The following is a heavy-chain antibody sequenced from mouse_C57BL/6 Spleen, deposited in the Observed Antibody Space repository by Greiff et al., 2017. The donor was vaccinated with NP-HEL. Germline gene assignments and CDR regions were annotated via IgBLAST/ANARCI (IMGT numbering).Heavy chain of an antibody. CDR3: ARTNYYGSLYWYFDV. CDR2: IHPNSGST. V-gene: IGHV1-64*01. D-gene: IGHD1-1*01. Sequence: QVQLQQPGAELVKPGASVKLSCKASGYTFTSYWMHWVKQRPGQGLEWIGMIHPNSGSTNYNEKFKSKATLTVDKSSSTAYMQLSSMTSEDSAVDYCARTNYYGSLYWYFDVWGTGTTVTVSS. CDR1: GYTFTSYW. J-gene: IGHJ1*03.